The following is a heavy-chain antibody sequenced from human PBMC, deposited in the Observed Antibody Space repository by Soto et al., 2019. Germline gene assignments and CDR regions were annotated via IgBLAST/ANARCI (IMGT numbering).Heavy chain of an antibody. D-gene: IGHD3-3*01. CDR3: ATDYLKLRFLETSSFDY. V-gene: IGHV3-23*01. CDR1: GFTFSRYA. Sequence: EVQLLESGGGLVQPGGSLRLSCAASGFTFSRYAMSWVRQAPGKGLEWVSAISGSGGSTYYADSVKGRFTISRDNSKNTLYLQMNSLRAEDTAVYYCATDYLKLRFLETSSFDYWCQGTLVTVSS. CDR2: ISGSGGST. J-gene: IGHJ4*02.